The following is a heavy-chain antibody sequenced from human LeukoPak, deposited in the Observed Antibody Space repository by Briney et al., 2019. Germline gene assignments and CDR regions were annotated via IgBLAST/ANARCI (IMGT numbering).Heavy chain of an antibody. CDR3: ARVVPAGMYYDFWSGYYGTLDY. D-gene: IGHD3-3*01. J-gene: IGHJ4*02. CDR2: INHSGST. Sequence: SETLSLTCAVYGGSFSGYYWSWIRQPPGKGLEWIGEINHSGSTNYNPSLKSRVTISVDTSKNQFSLKLSSVTAADTAVYYCARVVPAGMYYDFWSGYYGTLDYWGQGTLVTVSS. V-gene: IGHV4-34*01. CDR1: GGSFSGYY.